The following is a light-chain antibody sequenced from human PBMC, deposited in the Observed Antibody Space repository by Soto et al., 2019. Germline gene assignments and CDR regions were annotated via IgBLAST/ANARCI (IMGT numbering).Light chain of an antibody. Sequence: DIPMTQSPSSLSASVGDRVTITCRASQGISNYLAWYQQKPGTVLKLLIYAASTLQTGVPSRFSGSGSGTDFTLTISSLQPKDVATYYCQKYNSAPFTFGPGTKVDIK. CDR3: QKYNSAPFT. V-gene: IGKV1-27*01. CDR1: QGISNY. CDR2: AAS. J-gene: IGKJ3*01.